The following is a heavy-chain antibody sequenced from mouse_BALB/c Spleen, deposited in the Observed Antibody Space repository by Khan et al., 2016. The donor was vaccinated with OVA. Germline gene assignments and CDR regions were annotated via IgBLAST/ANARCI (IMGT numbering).Heavy chain of an antibody. V-gene: IGHV5-6*01. D-gene: IGHD1-2*01. CDR2: ISSGGHYT. CDR1: GFTFSSYG. Sequence: DVQLVESGGDLVKPGGSLKLSCAASGFTFSSYGMSWVRQTPDKRLEWVATISSGGHYTYFTDSVRGRFTISRDNAKNTLSLQMSSLKSEDTAMYYCARSITTTKVDDYAMDYWGQGTSVTVSS. CDR3: ARSITTTKVDDYAMDY. J-gene: IGHJ4*01.